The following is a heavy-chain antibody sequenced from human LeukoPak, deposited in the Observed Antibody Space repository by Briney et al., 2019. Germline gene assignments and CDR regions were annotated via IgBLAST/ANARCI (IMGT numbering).Heavy chain of an antibody. CDR2: IYTSGST. D-gene: IGHD2-15*01. J-gene: IGHJ6*03. CDR3: ARDSIVVVVAAYYYMDV. Sequence: SQTLSLTCTVSGGSISSGSYYWSWIRQPAGKGLEWIGRIYTSGSTNCNPSLKSRVTISVDTSKNQFSLKLSSVTAADTAVYYCARDSIVVVVAAYYYMDVWGKGTTVTVSS. V-gene: IGHV4-61*02. CDR1: GGSISSGSYY.